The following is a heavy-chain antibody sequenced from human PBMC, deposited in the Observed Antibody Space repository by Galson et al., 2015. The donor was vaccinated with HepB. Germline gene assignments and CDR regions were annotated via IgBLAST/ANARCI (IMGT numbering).Heavy chain of an antibody. CDR3: ARVLLEWLSFDY. V-gene: IGHV6-1*01. CDR2: TYYRSKWYN. J-gene: IGHJ4*02. D-gene: IGHD3-3*01. Sequence: CAISGDSVSSNSAAWNWIRQSPSRGLEWLGRTYYRSKWYNDFAVSVKSRITINPDTSKNQFSLKLSSVTAADTAVYYCARVLLEWLSFDYWGQGTLVTVSS. CDR1: GDSVSSNSAA.